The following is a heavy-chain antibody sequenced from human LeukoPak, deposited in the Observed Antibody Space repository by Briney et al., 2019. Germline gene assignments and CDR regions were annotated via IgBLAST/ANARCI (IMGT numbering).Heavy chain of an antibody. CDR3: ARFRRFGDAFDF. CDR2: ISSGGGLI. Sequence: TGGSLRLSCAASGFTFSGYVMTWVRQAPGKGLEWVAAISSGGGLIHYADAVMGRFTISRDNSENALHLQMSSLRADDTAVYYCARFRRFGDAFDFWGQGTMVTVSS. D-gene: IGHD3-3*01. V-gene: IGHV3-23*01. CDR1: GFTFSGYV. J-gene: IGHJ3*01.